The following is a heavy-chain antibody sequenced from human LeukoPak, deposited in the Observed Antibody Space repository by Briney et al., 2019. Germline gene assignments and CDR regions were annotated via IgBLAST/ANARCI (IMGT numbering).Heavy chain of an antibody. Sequence: KPGGSLRLSCAASGFTFSNAWMSWVRQAPGKGLEWVGRIKSKTDGGTTDYAAHVKGRFTISRDDSKNTLYLQMNSLKTEDTAVYYCTTLEQQLAPFDYWGQGTLVTVSS. CDR3: TTLEQQLAPFDY. CDR1: GFTFSNAW. V-gene: IGHV3-15*01. CDR2: IKSKTDGGTT. J-gene: IGHJ4*02. D-gene: IGHD6-13*01.